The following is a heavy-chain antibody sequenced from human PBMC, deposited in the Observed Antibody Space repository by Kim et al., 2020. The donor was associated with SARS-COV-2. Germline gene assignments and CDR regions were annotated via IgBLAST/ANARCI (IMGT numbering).Heavy chain of an antibody. CDR3: ARGGISGTILDAFDI. D-gene: IGHD1-7*01. CDR1: EFTFSSYA. CDR2: ISYDAIDK. V-gene: IGHV3-30-3*01. J-gene: IGHJ3*02. Sequence: GGSLRLSCAASEFTFSSYAIHWVRQVPGKGLDWVAVISYDAIDKYYADSVKGRFTISRDNSKNTLYLQMNSLRVEDTAVYHCARGGISGTILDAFDIWGQGTMVTVSS.